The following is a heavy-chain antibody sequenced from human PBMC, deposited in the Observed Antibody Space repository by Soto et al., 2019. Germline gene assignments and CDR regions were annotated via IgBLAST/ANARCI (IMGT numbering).Heavy chain of an antibody. CDR1: GFTFDDYA. Sequence: EVQLVESGGGLVQPGRSLRLSCAASGFTFDDYAMHWVRQAPGKGLEWVSGISWNSGSIGYADSVKGRFTISRDNAKNSLYLQMNSLRAEDTALYYCAKDGGGPAYDIYYYFDYWGQGTLVTVSS. J-gene: IGHJ4*02. D-gene: IGHD3-9*01. V-gene: IGHV3-9*01. CDR2: ISWNSGSI. CDR3: AKDGGGPAYDIYYYFDY.